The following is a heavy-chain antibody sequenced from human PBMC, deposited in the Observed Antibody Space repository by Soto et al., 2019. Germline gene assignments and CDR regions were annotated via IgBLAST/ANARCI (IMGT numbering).Heavy chain of an antibody. CDR2: FDPEDGET. J-gene: IGHJ4*02. CDR1: GYTFTESS. D-gene: IGHD3-22*01. Sequence: GASVKVSCKVSGYTFTESSMHWVRQAPGKGLEWMGGFDPEDGETIYAQKFQGRVTMTEDTSTDTAYMELSSLRSEDTVVYYCARAPYDSSGYEYGFNYWGQGTLVTVSS. V-gene: IGHV1-24*01. CDR3: ARAPYDSSGYEYGFNY.